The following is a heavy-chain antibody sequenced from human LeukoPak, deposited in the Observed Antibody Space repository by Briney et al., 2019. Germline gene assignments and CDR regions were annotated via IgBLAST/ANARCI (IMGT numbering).Heavy chain of an antibody. D-gene: IGHD3-22*01. CDR1: GGSISSYY. J-gene: IGHJ4*02. CDR3: ARARDSSGYYYVIDY. Sequence: PSETLSLTCTVSGGSISSYYWSWIRQPPGKGLEWIGYIYYSGSTNYNPSLKSRVTISLDTSKNQFSLKLSSVTAADTAVYYCARARDSSGYYYVIDYWGQGTLVTVSS. CDR2: IYYSGST. V-gene: IGHV4-59*01.